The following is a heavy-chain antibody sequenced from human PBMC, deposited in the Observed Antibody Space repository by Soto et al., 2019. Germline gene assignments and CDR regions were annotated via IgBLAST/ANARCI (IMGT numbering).Heavy chain of an antibody. CDR2: INQDESQK. CDR1: GFTFNNYW. CDR3: ASLDTARVETAGY. D-gene: IGHD5-18*01. Sequence: PGGSLRLSCSVSGFTFNNYWMTWVRQAPGKGLEWVANINQDESQKYYADSVKGRFAISRDNIKNSLYLQMNSLRVEDSAIYYCASLDTARVETAGYWGQGTLVTVSS. J-gene: IGHJ4*02. V-gene: IGHV3-7*02.